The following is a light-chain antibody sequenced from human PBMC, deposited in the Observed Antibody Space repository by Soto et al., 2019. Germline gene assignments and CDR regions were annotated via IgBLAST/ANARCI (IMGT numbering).Light chain of an antibody. CDR2: EVH. V-gene: IGLV2-14*03. CDR1: RTDVDGHDY. J-gene: IGLJ1*01. Sequence: QSVLTQPASVSGSPGQSITISCTGARTDVDGHDYVSWYQQYPGQAPKIIIFEVHNRPSGVSSRFSGSKSGDTASLTISGLRAEDDGDYYCSSYTASTPFYVFGTGTKVTVL. CDR3: SSYTASTPFYV.